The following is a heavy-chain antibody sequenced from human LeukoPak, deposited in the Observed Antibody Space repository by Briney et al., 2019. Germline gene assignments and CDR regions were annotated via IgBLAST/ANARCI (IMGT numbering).Heavy chain of an antibody. CDR2: IYSGGSS. CDR3: ARGGIMRYFDS. J-gene: IGHJ4*02. Sequence: PGGSLRLPCAASEFTVSSNYMSWVRQAPGKGLEWVSVIYSGGSSYYAASVEGRFTISRDNSKNTLHLQMNSLRAEDTAVYYCARGGIMRYFDSWGQGTLVTVSS. D-gene: IGHD3-16*01. V-gene: IGHV3-53*01. CDR1: EFTVSSNY.